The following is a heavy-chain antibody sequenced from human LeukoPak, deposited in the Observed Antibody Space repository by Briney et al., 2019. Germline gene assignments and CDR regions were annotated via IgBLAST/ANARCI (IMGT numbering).Heavy chain of an antibody. Sequence: PGGSLRLSCAASGFTFSSYAMHWVRQAPGKGLEWVAVISYDGSNEYYADSVKGRFTISRDNSKNTLYLQMNSLRAEDTAVYYCARGDTAMVPLDYWGQGTLVTVSS. J-gene: IGHJ4*02. CDR3: ARGDTAMVPLDY. V-gene: IGHV3-30*04. CDR2: ISYDGSNE. CDR1: GFTFSSYA. D-gene: IGHD5-18*01.